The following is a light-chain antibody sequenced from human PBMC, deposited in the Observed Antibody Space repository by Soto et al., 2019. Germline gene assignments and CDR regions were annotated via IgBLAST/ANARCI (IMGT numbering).Light chain of an antibody. CDR2: AAS. Sequence: QLKQSPSALSATVGDRVTITCRASQDIAIYLAWYQQKPGEAPKLLIYAASTLYGGVPSRFSGSGSGTDFALTITSLQAEDFATYYCQQLRLYPSTFGGGTKVAIK. V-gene: IGKV1-9*01. J-gene: IGKJ4*01. CDR1: QDIAIY. CDR3: QQLRLYPST.